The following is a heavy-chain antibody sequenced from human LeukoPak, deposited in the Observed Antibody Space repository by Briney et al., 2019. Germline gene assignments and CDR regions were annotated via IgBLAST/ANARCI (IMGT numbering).Heavy chain of an antibody. CDR1: GFTFSNYW. V-gene: IGHV3-7*01. Sequence: GGSLRLSCAASGFTFSNYWMTWVRQAPGKGLEWVANVNQDGSERYYVNSVKGRFTIPRDNSKNTLYLQMNSLRAEDTAVYYCARGDIVVVPAAFDYWGQGTLVTVSS. D-gene: IGHD2-2*01. CDR3: ARGDIVVVPAAFDY. J-gene: IGHJ4*02. CDR2: VNQDGSER.